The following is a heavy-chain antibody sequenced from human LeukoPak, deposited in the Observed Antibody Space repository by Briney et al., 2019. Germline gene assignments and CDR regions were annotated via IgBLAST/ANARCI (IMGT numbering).Heavy chain of an antibody. V-gene: IGHV3-21*01. Sequence: TGGSLRLSCAASGFTFSSYSMNWVRQAPGKGLEWVSSISSSSSYIYYADSVKGRFTISRDNAKNSLYLQMNSLRAEDTAVYYCARAVIAVVPPGVDYWGQGTLVTVSS. CDR1: GFTFSSYS. CDR3: ARAVIAVVPPGVDY. J-gene: IGHJ4*02. D-gene: IGHD3-22*01. CDR2: ISSSSSYI.